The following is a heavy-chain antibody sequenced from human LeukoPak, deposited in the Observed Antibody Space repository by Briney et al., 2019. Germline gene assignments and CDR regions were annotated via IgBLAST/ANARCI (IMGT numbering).Heavy chain of an antibody. J-gene: IGHJ3*02. CDR2: IIPIFGTA. CDR1: GGTFSSYA. V-gene: IGHV1-69*13. D-gene: IGHD5-18*01. Sequence: ASVKVSCKASGGTFSSYAISWVRQAPGQGLEWMGGIIPIFGTANYAQKFQGRVTITADESTSTAYMELSSLRSVDTAVYYCARDQGSAMTDAFDIWGQGTMVTVSS. CDR3: ARDQGSAMTDAFDI.